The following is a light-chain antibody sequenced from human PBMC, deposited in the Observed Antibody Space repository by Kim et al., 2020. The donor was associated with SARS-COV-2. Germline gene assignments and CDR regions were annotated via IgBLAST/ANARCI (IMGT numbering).Light chain of an antibody. Sequence: QSALTQPPSASGSPGQSVTISCTGTSSDVGGYNFVSWHQQHPGKAPKLIIYDVNKRPSGVPNRFSGSKSGNTASLTVSGLQAEDEADYYCSSYAGTNSVYVFGGGTKVTVL. CDR2: DVN. CDR3: SSYAGTNSVYV. V-gene: IGLV2-8*01. J-gene: IGLJ1*01. CDR1: SSDVGGYNF.